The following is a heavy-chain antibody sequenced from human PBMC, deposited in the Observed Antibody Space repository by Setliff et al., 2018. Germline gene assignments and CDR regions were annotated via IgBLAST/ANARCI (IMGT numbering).Heavy chain of an antibody. D-gene: IGHD2-21*01. CDR3: ARAFLIVPQAYYGMDV. CDR1: GFTFSSYW. CDR2: VNADGSTT. Sequence: GGSLRLSCAASGFTFSSYWMYWVRQDPGKGLVWVSRVNADGSTTTYADSVKGRFTISRDNSKNTLYLQMNSLRAEDTAVYYCARAFLIVPQAYYGMDVWGQGTTVTVSS. J-gene: IGHJ6*02. V-gene: IGHV3-74*01.